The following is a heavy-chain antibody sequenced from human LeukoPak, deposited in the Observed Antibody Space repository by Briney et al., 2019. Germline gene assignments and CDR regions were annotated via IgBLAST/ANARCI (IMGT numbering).Heavy chain of an antibody. J-gene: IGHJ6*03. V-gene: IGHV3-74*01. Sequence: GSLRLSYAASGFTLRNYWMHWVRQTPGKGLLWVSRINGDGTSATYAGSVKGRFTISRDNAKNTLYLQMNSLRAEDTAVYYCARVAYCGGDCYSLDYYYMDVWGKGTTVTVSS. CDR3: ARVAYCGGDCYSLDYYYMDV. CDR1: GFTLRNYW. CDR2: INGDGTSA. D-gene: IGHD2-21*02.